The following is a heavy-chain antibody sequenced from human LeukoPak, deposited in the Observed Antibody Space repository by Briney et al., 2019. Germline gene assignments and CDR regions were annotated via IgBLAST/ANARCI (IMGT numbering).Heavy chain of an antibody. CDR1: GFTFSSYG. D-gene: IGHD5-24*01. Sequence: GGSLRLTCAASGFTFSSYGMHWVRQAPGKGLEWVAFIRYDGSNKYYADSVKGRFTISRDNSKNTLYLQMNSLRAEDTAVHYCAKVEMATSPFDYWGQGTLVTVSS. CDR3: AKVEMATSPFDY. J-gene: IGHJ4*02. V-gene: IGHV3-30*02. CDR2: IRYDGSNK.